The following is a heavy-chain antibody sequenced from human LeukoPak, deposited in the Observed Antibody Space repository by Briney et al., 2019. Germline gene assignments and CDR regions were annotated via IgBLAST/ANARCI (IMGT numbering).Heavy chain of an antibody. Sequence: GGSLRLSCAASGFTVSGNYMTWVRQAPGKGLEWVSVIYSGGSTYYADSVKGRFTISRDNSKNTVYLQMNSLRAEDTAVYYCASSYYDSSSHAFDIWGQGTMVTVSS. J-gene: IGHJ3*02. V-gene: IGHV3-66*01. D-gene: IGHD3-22*01. CDR2: IYSGGST. CDR1: GFTVSGNY. CDR3: ASSYYDSSSHAFDI.